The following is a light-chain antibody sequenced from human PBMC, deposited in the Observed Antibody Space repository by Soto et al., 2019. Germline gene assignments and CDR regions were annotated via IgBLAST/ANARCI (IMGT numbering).Light chain of an antibody. CDR3: QQYNNWPPVT. V-gene: IGKV3-15*01. Sequence: EIVMTQSPATLSVSPGARATLSCRASQSVSSNLAGYQQKPGQAPRLLIYGASTRATGIPARLSGSGSGTEFTLTVSSRQSEDFPVYYCQQYNNWPPVTFGQGTKLEIK. CDR2: GAS. CDR1: QSVSSN. J-gene: IGKJ2*01.